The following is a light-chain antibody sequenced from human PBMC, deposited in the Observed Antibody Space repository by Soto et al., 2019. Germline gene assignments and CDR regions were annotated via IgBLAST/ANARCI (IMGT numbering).Light chain of an antibody. J-gene: IGKJ1*01. Sequence: EIVMTQSPATLSVSLGERATLSCRASQSVSSNLAWYQQKPGQAPRLLIYGASTRATGIPARFSGSGSGTEFTLTISSLQSEDFAVYYSQQYNNWLSWTFGQGTKVEIK. CDR3: QQYNNWLSWT. V-gene: IGKV3-15*01. CDR2: GAS. CDR1: QSVSSN.